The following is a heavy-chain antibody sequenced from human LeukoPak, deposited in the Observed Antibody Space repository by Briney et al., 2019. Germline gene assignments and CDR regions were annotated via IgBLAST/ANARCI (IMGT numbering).Heavy chain of an antibody. CDR1: GGSISSSSYY. D-gene: IGHD6-13*01. Sequence: KASETLSLTCTVSGGSISSSSYYWGWIRQPPGKGLEWIGSIYYSGSTYYNPSLKSRVTISVDTSKNQFSLKLSSVTAADTAVYYCARDLAAAGFDYWGQGTLVTVSP. V-gene: IGHV4-39*07. J-gene: IGHJ4*02. CDR3: ARDLAAAGFDY. CDR2: IYYSGST.